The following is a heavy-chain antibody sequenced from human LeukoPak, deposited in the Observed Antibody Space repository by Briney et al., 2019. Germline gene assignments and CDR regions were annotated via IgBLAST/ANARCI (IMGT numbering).Heavy chain of an antibody. CDR2: ISWNSGSI. J-gene: IGHJ4*02. CDR3: ARLTAGVTTFVY. CDR1: GFTFDDYA. V-gene: IGHV3-9*01. Sequence: GGSLRLSCAASGFTFDDYAMHWVRQAPGKGLEWVSGISWNSGSIGYADSVEGRFTISRDNAANSLYLQMNSLRDEDTAVYYCARLTAGVTTFVYWGQGALVTVSS. D-gene: IGHD7-27*01.